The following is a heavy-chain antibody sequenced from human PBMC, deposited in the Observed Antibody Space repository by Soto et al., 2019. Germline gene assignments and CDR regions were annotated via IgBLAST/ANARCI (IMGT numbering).Heavy chain of an antibody. J-gene: IGHJ6*02. V-gene: IGHV4-59*01. CDR1: GGSISSYY. CDR3: AREGGYSSLYYYGMDV. D-gene: IGHD6-13*01. CDR2: IYYSGST. Sequence: PSETLSLTCTVSGGSISSYYWSWIRQPPGKGLEWIGYIYYSGSTNYNPSLKSRVTISVDTSKNQFSLKLSSVTAADTAVYYCAREGGYSSLYYYGMDVWGQGTTVTVSS.